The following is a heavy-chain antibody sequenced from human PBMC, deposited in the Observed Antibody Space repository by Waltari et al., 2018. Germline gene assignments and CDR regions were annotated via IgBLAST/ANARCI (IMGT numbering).Heavy chain of an antibody. CDR1: GFAFANYG. Sequence: EVRLVESGGGLVQPGGSLRLSCAASGFAFANYGMSWVRQAPGKGLECGVSISGSGGTTYYADSVKGRCTMSKDNSKNTLFLQMNSLRVDDTADYYCAKSSGSYYEVFDYWGRGTLVTVSS. V-gene: IGHV3-23*04. J-gene: IGHJ4*02. CDR2: ISGSGGTT. D-gene: IGHD1-26*01. CDR3: AKSSGSYYEVFDY.